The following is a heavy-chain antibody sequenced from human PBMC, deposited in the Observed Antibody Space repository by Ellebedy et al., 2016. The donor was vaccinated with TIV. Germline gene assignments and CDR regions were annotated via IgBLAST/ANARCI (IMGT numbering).Heavy chain of an antibody. Sequence: GGSLRLSCAASGFRFSDYSLNWVRQAPGKGLEWIAYITGPGNPIHYADSVRGRFTISRDNAKNSVYLQLNSLRDDDPAVYFCARSVQWYFELWGRGALVTVSS. CDR1: GFRFSDYS. CDR2: ITGPGNPI. V-gene: IGHV3-48*02. CDR3: ARSVQWYFEL. D-gene: IGHD6-6*01. J-gene: IGHJ2*01.